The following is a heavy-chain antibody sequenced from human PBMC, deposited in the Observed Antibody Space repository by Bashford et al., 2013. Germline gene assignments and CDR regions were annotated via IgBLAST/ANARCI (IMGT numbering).Heavy chain of an antibody. D-gene: IGHD2-21*02. Sequence: SETLSLTCVVSGGAINDWWVKVELDPAGSWGGLQWIGYMYHSGETFYNPSLVSRANISADKSKSQFSLSLASVTAADTAVYYCARGRSCIERDCYSSDWFDSWGQGALVTVSS. J-gene: IGHJ5*01. CDR1: GGAINDWWVK. V-gene: IGHV4-30-2*01. CDR2: MYHSGET. CDR3: ARGRSCIERDCYSSDWFDS.